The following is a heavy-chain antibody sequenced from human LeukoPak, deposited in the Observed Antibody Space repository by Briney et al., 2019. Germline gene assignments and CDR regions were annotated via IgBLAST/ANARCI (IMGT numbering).Heavy chain of an antibody. CDR2: INHSGST. CDR3: ARGLGYCSGGSCYWAPFDY. V-gene: IGHV4-34*01. CDR1: GGSFSGYY. D-gene: IGHD2-15*01. J-gene: IGHJ4*02. Sequence: PSETLSLTCAVYGGSFSGYYWSWIRQPPGKGLEWIGEINHSGSTNYNPSLKSRVTISVDTSKNQFSLKLSSVTAADTAVYYCARGLGYCSGGSCYWAPFDYWGQGTLVTVSS.